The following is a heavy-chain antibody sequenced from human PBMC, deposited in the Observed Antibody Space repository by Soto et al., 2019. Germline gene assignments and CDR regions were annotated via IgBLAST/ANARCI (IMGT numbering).Heavy chain of an antibody. V-gene: IGHV3-73*01. Sequence: EVQLVESGGGLVQPGGSLKLSCAASGFTFSGSAMHWVRQASGKGLEWVGRIRSKANNYATAYGASVKGRFTISRDDFKNTAYLQMNSLKTEDTAVYYCSKPQYYMDVWGKGPRSPSP. J-gene: IGHJ6*03. CDR2: IRSKANNYAT. CDR1: GFTFSGSA. CDR3: SKPQYYMDV.